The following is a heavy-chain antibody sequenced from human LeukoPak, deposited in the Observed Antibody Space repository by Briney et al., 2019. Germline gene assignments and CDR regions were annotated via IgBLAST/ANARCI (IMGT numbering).Heavy chain of an antibody. CDR1: GYTFTSYG. CDR2: ISAYNGNT. V-gene: IGHV1-18*01. CDR3: ARAMKSFDAFDI. J-gene: IGHJ3*02. Sequence: GASVNVSCKASGYTFTSYGISWVRQAPGQGLEWMGWISAYNGNTNYAQKFQGRVTITADESTSTAYMELSSLRSEDTAVYYCARAMKSFDAFDIWGQGTMVTVSS. D-gene: IGHD3-22*01.